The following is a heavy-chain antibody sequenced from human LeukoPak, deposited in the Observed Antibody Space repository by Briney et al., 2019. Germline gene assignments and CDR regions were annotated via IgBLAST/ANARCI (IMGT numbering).Heavy chain of an antibody. Sequence: PGGSLRLSCAASGFTFSSYEMNWVRQAPGKGLEWVSYISSSGSTIYYADSVKGRFTISRDNAKNSLYLQMNSLRAEDTAVYYCARWAPYSKSHSSGYFYFDYWGQGTLVTVSS. J-gene: IGHJ4*02. D-gene: IGHD3-22*01. CDR1: GFTFSSYE. V-gene: IGHV3-48*03. CDR2: ISSSGSTI. CDR3: ARWAPYSKSHSSGYFYFDY.